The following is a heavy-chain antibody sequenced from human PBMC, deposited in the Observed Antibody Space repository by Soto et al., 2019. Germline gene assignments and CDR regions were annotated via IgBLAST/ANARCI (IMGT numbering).Heavy chain of an antibody. CDR2: MYSGGDT. CDR3: ARDRRERQLLEYHYYGLDV. CDR1: GLTVSGNY. V-gene: IGHV3-66*01. Sequence: EVQLVESGGGLVQPGGSLRLSCAASGLTVSGNYMTWVRQAPGKGLEWVSVMYSGGDTHYADSVKGRFIISRDTSKNAVYLQMNRLRAEDTAVYYCARDRRERQLLEYHYYGLDVWGQGTAVSVSS. J-gene: IGHJ6*02. D-gene: IGHD6-6*01.